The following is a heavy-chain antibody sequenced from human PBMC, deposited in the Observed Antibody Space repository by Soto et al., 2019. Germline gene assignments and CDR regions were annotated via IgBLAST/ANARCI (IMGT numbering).Heavy chain of an antibody. CDR1: GFTFSSYG. J-gene: IGHJ5*02. D-gene: IGHD5-12*01. CDR2: ITGNGGRI. CDR3: ARRNTGYDL. V-gene: IGHV3-64*01. Sequence: EVQLVESGGGLVQPGGSLRLSCVASGFTFSSYGMHWVRQAPGKGLEFVSAITGNGGRIYYANSVKGRFTISRDNSKNTLYLQMGSLRAEDTAVYYCARRNTGYDLWGQGTMVMVSS.